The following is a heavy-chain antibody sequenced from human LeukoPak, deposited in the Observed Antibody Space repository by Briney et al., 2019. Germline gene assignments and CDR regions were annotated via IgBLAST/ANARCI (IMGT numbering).Heavy chain of an antibody. CDR3: ARDVHGDYGSGWFDP. V-gene: IGHV1-69*05. Sequence: GASVKVSCKTSGGTFNNSAISWVRQAPGQGLEWLGGIMPLFGTAGYAQKFQGRVTITKDESTRTVCLELTSLTSDDTAVYYCARDVHGDYGSGWFDPWGQGTLVSVSS. J-gene: IGHJ5*02. CDR1: GGTFNNSA. D-gene: IGHD4-17*01. CDR2: IMPLFGTA.